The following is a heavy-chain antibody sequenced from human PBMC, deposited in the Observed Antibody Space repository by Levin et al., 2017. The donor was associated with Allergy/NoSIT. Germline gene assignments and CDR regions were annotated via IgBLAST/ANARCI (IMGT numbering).Heavy chain of an antibody. CDR1: GFTFSSYS. D-gene: IGHD3-22*01. CDR3: ARRGNYYDSSGYYMYYYYYGMDV. CDR2: ISSSSSTI. V-gene: IGHV3-48*01. Sequence: GGSLRLSCAASGFTFSSYSMNWVRQAPGKGLEWVSYISSSSSTIYYADSVKGRFTISRDNAKNSLYLQMNSLRAEDTAVYYCARRGNYYDSSGYYMYYYYYGMDVWGQGTTVTVSS. J-gene: IGHJ6*02.